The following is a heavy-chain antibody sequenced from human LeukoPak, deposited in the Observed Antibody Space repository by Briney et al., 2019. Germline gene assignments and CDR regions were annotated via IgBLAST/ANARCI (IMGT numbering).Heavy chain of an antibody. V-gene: IGHV3-23*01. CDR1: GFTFSSYA. J-gene: IGHJ4*02. D-gene: IGHD3-22*01. Sequence: TGGSLRLSCAASGFTFSSYAMSWVRQAPGKGLEWVSAISGSGGSTYYADSVKGRFTISRDNSKNTLYLQMNSLRAEDTAVYYCARSRISHYYDSSEGFDYWGQGTLVTVSS. CDR2: ISGSGGST. CDR3: ARSRISHYYDSSEGFDY.